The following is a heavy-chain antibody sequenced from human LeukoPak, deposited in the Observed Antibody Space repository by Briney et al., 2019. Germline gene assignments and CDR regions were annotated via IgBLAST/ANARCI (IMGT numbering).Heavy chain of an antibody. J-gene: IGHJ4*02. V-gene: IGHV3-23*01. CDR2: ISSSGGST. Sequence: PGGSLRLSCAASGFTFSRYVMNWVRQAPGKGLEWVSGISSSGGSTYYADSVKGRFTISRDNSKNTLYLQMSSLRAEDTAVYHCARWRWSYYDSSDYYYIFDYWGQGTLVTVSS. CDR3: ARWRWSYYDSSDYYYIFDY. CDR1: GFTFSRYV. D-gene: IGHD3-22*01.